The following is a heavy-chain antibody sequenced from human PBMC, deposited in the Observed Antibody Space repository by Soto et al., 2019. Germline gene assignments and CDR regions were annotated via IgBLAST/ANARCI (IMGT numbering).Heavy chain of an antibody. CDR1: GGSISSSSYY. Sequence: SETLSLTCTVSGGSISSSSYYWGWIRQPPGKGLEWIGSIYYSGSTYYNPSLKSRVTISVDTSKNQFSLKLSSVTAADTAVYYCARTKMTTVTNFAFDIWGQGTMVTVSS. D-gene: IGHD4-17*01. J-gene: IGHJ3*02. V-gene: IGHV4-39*01. CDR2: IYYSGST. CDR3: ARTKMTTVTNFAFDI.